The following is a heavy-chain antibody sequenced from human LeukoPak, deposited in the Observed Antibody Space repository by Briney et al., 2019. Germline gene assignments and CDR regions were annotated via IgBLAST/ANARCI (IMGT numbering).Heavy chain of an antibody. J-gene: IGHJ4*02. Sequence: PSETLSLTCSVSGGSISSYYWSWIRQPPGKGLEWIGYIYYSGSTNYNPSFKSRVTISVDTSKNQFSLKLSSVTAADTAVYYCARQRPYYYDSSGYFGYWGQGTLVTVSS. CDR1: GGSISSYY. D-gene: IGHD3-22*01. V-gene: IGHV4-59*08. CDR3: ARQRPYYYDSSGYFGY. CDR2: IYYSGST.